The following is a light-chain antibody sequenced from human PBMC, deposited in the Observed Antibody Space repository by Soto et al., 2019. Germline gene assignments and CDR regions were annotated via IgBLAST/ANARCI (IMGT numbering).Light chain of an antibody. V-gene: IGLV2-14*01. Sequence: QSALTQPASVSGSPGQSITISCTGTSSDIGNYDYVSWFQQHPGKAPKLLISEVSNRPSGVSYRFSGSKSGTTASLTISGLQAEDEADYYCSSYTRTSSSVFGGGTKLTVL. CDR3: SSYTRTSSSV. J-gene: IGLJ2*01. CDR1: SSDIGNYDY. CDR2: EVS.